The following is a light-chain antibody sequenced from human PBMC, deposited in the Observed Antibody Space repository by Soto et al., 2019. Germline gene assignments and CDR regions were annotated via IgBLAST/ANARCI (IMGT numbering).Light chain of an antibody. V-gene: IGLV2-14*01. Sequence: QSALTQPASVSGSPGQSIAISCTGSSSDIGIYKYVSWYQQHPGKVPKLIIYEVTNRPSGVSNRFSGSKSGNTASLTISGLQAEDEADYYCSSHAGSNNYVFGTGTKVTVL. J-gene: IGLJ1*01. CDR1: SSDIGIYKY. CDR3: SSHAGSNNYV. CDR2: EVT.